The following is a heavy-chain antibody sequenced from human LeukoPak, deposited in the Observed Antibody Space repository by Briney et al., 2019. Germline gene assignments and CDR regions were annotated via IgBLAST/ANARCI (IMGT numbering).Heavy chain of an antibody. CDR1: GFTFSNAW. CDR3: TTAIVGALSDV. V-gene: IGHV3-15*01. D-gene: IGHD1-26*01. Sequence: PGGSLRLSCAASGFTFSNAWMSWVRQAPGKGLEWVGRIKSKTDGGTTDYAAPVKGRFTISRDDSKNTPYLQMNSLKTEDTAVYYCTTAIVGALSDVWGQGTTVTVSS. J-gene: IGHJ6*02. CDR2: IKSKTDGGTT.